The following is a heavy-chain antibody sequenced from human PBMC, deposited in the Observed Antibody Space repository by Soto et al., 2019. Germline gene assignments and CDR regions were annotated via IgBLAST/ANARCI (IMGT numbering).Heavy chain of an antibody. J-gene: IGHJ5*02. Sequence: QMQLVQSGPEVKKPGTSVKVSCKASGFTFTSSAVQWVRQARGQRLEWIGWIVVGSGNTNYAQKFQERVTITRDMSTSTAYMELSSLRSEDTAVYYCAASYDYVWGSLLGFAPWGQGTLVTVSS. CDR1: GFTFTSSA. CDR2: IVVGSGNT. CDR3: AASYDYVWGSLLGFAP. D-gene: IGHD3-16*01. V-gene: IGHV1-58*01.